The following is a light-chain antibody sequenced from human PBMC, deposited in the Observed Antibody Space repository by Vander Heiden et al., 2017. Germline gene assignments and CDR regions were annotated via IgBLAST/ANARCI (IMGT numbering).Light chain of an antibody. J-gene: IGLJ2*01. CDR1: SSHTGSNY. Sequence: QSVLTQPPSASGTPGQRVTIPCSRSSSHTGSNYVYGYQQHPGTAPKLLIYRNNQRPSGVPDRVSGAKSGTSASLAISGLRAEEEADYYCAAGDDSRSGVVFGGGTKLTVL. V-gene: IGLV1-47*01. CDR2: RNN. CDR3: AAGDDSRSGVV.